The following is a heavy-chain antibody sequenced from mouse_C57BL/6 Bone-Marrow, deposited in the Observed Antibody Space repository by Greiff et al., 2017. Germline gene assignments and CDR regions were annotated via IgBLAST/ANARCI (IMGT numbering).Heavy chain of an antibody. J-gene: IGHJ4*01. D-gene: IGHD1-1*01. CDR1: GFSLSTFGMG. V-gene: IGHV8-8*01. Sequence: QVTLKESGPGILPPSQTLSLTCSFSGFSLSTFGMGVGWIRQPSGKGLEWLAHFWWDDDKYYNPALKSRLTISKDTTKNRVVLKNANVDTADTATYYCARMRSSPRPDAMDYWGQGTSVTVSS. CDR3: ARMRSSPRPDAMDY. CDR2: FWWDDDK.